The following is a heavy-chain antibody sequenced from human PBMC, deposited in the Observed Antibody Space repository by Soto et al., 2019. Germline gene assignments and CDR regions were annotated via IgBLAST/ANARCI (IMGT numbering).Heavy chain of an antibody. CDR3: AKSPGIAAAGPYYYYYGMDV. V-gene: IGHV3-30*18. CDR1: GFTFSSYG. Sequence: PGGSLRLSCAASGFTFSSYGMHWVRQAPGKGLEWVAVISYDGSNKYYADSVKGRFTISRDNSKNTLYLQMNSLRAEDTAVYYCAKSPGIAAAGPYYYYYGMDVWGQGTTVTVSS. CDR2: ISYDGSNK. J-gene: IGHJ6*02. D-gene: IGHD6-13*01.